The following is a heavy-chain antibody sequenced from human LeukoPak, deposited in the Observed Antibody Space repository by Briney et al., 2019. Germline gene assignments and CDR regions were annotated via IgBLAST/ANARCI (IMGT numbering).Heavy chain of an antibody. J-gene: IGHJ4*02. CDR1: GYTFTSYA. V-gene: IGHV1-3*01. D-gene: IGHD3-3*01. CDR3: ARDYYDFWSGYFESRGRGIDY. CDR2: INAGNGNT. Sequence: ASVKVSRKASGYTFTSYAMHWVRQAPGQRLEWMGWINAGNGNTKYSQKFQGRVTITRDTSTSTAYMELRSLRSDDTAVYYCARDYYDFWSGYFESRGRGIDYWGQGTLVTVSS.